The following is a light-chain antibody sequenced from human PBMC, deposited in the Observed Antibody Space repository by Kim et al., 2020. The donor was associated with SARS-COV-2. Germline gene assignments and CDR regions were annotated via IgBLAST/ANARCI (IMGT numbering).Light chain of an antibody. V-gene: IGKV1-33*01. CDR2: DAS. J-gene: IGKJ4*01. CDR1: QDINYS. Sequence: DIQMTQSPSSLSASVGDRVIISCQASQDINYSLNWYQQKPGKAPKLLIYDASNLEMGVPSRFSGSRSGTDFTFTISSLQPEDFATYFCHQYDNLPLTFGGGTKVDIK. CDR3: HQYDNLPLT.